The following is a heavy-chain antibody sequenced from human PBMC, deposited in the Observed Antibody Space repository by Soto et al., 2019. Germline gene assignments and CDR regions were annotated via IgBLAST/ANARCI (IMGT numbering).Heavy chain of an antibody. CDR2: ISFDGSNE. Sequence: PGGSLRLSCAASGFTFSDYAMHWVRQAPGKGLEWVAIISFDGSNELYADSVQGRFTISRDNSENTLYLQMNSLRADDTAVYYCARPAATVIYYSGMDVWGQGTTVTVSS. CDR1: GFTFSDYA. CDR3: ARPAATVIYYSGMDV. V-gene: IGHV3-30-3*01. J-gene: IGHJ6*02. D-gene: IGHD2-2*01.